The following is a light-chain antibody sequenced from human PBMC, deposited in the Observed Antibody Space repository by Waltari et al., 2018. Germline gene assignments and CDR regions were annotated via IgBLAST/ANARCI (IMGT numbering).Light chain of an antibody. CDR1: SSDVGTYTF. CDR2: EGN. J-gene: IGLJ3*02. CDR3: YSYAGSGTWV. V-gene: IGLV2-23*01. Sequence: QSALTQPASVSGSPGQSITISCPGTSSDVGTYTFCPWYQQNPGKAPKLMIYEGNKRPSGVSNRFSGSKAGNTASLTISGLQAEDEADYYCYSYAGSGTWVFGGGTKLTVL.